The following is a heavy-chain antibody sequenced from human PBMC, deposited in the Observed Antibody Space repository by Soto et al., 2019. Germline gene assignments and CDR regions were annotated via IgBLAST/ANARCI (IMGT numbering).Heavy chain of an antibody. J-gene: IGHJ5*02. V-gene: IGHV1-2*02. CDR2: INPNSGGT. CDR3: AREWRGSGDGSAAFDP. Sequence: QVPLVQSGAEVKKPGASVKVSCKASGYTFTGYYMHWVRQAPGQGLEWMGWINPNSGGTNYAQKFQGRVTMTRDTSISTAYMELSRLRSDDTAVYYCAREWRGSGDGSAAFDPWGQGTLVTVSS. D-gene: IGHD3-10*01. CDR1: GYTFTGYY.